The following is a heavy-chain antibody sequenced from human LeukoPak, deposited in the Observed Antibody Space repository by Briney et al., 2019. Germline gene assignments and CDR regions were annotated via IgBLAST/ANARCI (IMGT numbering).Heavy chain of an antibody. J-gene: IGHJ4*02. CDR2: ISSNGATT. D-gene: IGHD2-15*01. CDR1: GFTFNRFY. V-gene: IGHV3-64*04. Sequence: PGGSLRLSCSASGFTFNRFYLHWVRQAPGKGLEFVSHISSNGATTYYADSVKGRFTISRDNSKNTVLLQMDSLRAEDTAIYYCARDSAFSSYSYWGQGALVTVSS. CDR3: ARDSAFSSYSY.